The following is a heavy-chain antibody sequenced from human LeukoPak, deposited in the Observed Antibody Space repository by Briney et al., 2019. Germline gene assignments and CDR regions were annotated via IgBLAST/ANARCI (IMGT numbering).Heavy chain of an antibody. V-gene: IGHV3-74*01. CDR1: GFTFSSYW. J-gene: IGHJ6*02. CDR2: INSDGSST. D-gene: IGHD2-2*01. CDR3: ARDLFPLGYCSSTSCAAYYYYGMDV. Sequence: GGSLRLSCAASGFTFSSYWMHWVRQAPGKGLVWVSRINSDGSSTSYADSVKGRFTISRDNAKNTLYLQMNSLRAEDTAVYYCARDLFPLGYCSSTSCAAYYYYGMDVWGQGTTVTASS.